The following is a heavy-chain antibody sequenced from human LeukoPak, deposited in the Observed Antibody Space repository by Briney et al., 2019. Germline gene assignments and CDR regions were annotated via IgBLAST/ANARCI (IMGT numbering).Heavy chain of an antibody. D-gene: IGHD2-8*01. CDR2: LYRDGST. CDR1: GFRVSRNY. V-gene: IGHV3-66*01. J-gene: IGHJ4*02. CDR3: VTLGGHSECTNGVCYHCGS. Sequence: GGSLRLSCAASGFRVSRNYMSSVRQAPGKGLEWVSVLYRDGSTYFADSVKGRYTISRDSSKNTLYLHMNSLRAEDTAVYYCVTLGGHSECTNGVCYHCGSWGQGTLVTVSS.